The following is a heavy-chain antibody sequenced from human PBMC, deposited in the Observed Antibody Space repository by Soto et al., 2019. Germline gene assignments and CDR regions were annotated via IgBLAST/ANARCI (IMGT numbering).Heavy chain of an antibody. CDR3: AKTLSLHYYGMDV. Sequence: PGGSLRLCCAASGFTFSSYGMHWVRQAPGKGLEWVAVISYDGSNKYYADSVKGRFTISRDNSKNTLYLQMNSLRAEDTAVYYCAKTLSLHYYGMDVWGQGTTVTVSS. CDR1: GFTFSSYG. CDR2: ISYDGSNK. V-gene: IGHV3-30*18. J-gene: IGHJ6*02.